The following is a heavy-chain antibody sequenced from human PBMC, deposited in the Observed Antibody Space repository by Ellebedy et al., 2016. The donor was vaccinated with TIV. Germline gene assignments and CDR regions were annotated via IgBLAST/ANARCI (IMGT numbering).Heavy chain of an antibody. V-gene: IGHV3-33*01. Sequence: GGSLRLXXAASGFTFSSYGMHWVRQAPGKGLEWVAVIWYDGSNKYYADSVKGRFTISRDNSKNTLYLQMNSLRAEDTAVYYCARGYYGDYVFDYWGQGTLVTVSS. D-gene: IGHD4-17*01. J-gene: IGHJ4*02. CDR3: ARGYYGDYVFDY. CDR1: GFTFSSYG. CDR2: IWYDGSNK.